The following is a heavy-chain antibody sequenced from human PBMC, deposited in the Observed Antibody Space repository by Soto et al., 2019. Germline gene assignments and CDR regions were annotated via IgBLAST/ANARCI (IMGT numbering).Heavy chain of an antibody. Sequence: GSLRLSCAASGFTFSSYGMHWVRQAPGKGLEWVAVISYDGSNKYYADSVKGRFTISRDNSKNTLYLQMNSLRAEDTAAYYCARNLGATHYYYYGMDVWGQGTTVTVS. CDR3: ARNLGATHYYYYGMDV. CDR1: GFTFSSYG. J-gene: IGHJ6*02. D-gene: IGHD1-26*01. V-gene: IGHV3-30*03. CDR2: ISYDGSNK.